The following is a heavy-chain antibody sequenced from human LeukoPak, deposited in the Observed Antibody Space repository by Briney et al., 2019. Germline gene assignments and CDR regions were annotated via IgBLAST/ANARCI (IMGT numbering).Heavy chain of an antibody. J-gene: IGHJ6*02. Sequence: PSETLSLTCTVSGGSISSYYWSWIRQPPGKGLEWIGYIYYSGSTNYNPSLKSRVTISVDTSKDQFSLKLSSVTAADTAVYYCARHRSSWYGVSNYYYGMDVWGQGTTVTVSS. CDR1: GGSISSYY. V-gene: IGHV4-59*08. D-gene: IGHD6-13*01. CDR3: ARHRSSWYGVSNYYYGMDV. CDR2: IYYSGST.